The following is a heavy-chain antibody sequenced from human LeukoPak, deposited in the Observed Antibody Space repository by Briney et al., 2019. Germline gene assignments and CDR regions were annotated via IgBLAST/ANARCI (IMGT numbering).Heavy chain of an antibody. CDR2: IWYDGSNK. Sequence: PGGALRLACGATGFTFGSYGMHWVRQASGKGLEWVAVIWYDGSNKYYADSVKGRFTISRDNSKNTLYLQMNSLRAEDTAVYYCARDAIAAAVNNWFDPWGQGTLVTVSS. CDR3: ARDAIAAAVNNWFDP. CDR1: GFTFGSYG. J-gene: IGHJ5*02. D-gene: IGHD6-13*01. V-gene: IGHV3-33*01.